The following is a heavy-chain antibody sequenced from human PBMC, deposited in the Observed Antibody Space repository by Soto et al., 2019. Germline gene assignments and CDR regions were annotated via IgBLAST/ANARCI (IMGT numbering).Heavy chain of an antibody. J-gene: IGHJ4*02. CDR3: ASLEGSPYTVTTDY. CDR1: GYTFTGYY. D-gene: IGHD4-17*01. CDR2: IIPNFGTT. V-gene: IGHV1-69*13. Sequence: GASVKVSCKASGYTFTGYYMHWVRQAPGQGLEWMGGIIPNFGTTNYAQKFQGRVTITADESTSTAYMELSSLRSEDTAVYYCASLEGSPYTVTTDYWGQGTLVTVS.